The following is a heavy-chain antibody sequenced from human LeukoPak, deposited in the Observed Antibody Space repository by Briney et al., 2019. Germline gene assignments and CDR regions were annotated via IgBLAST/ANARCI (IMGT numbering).Heavy chain of an antibody. CDR3: AKHSDYYGPGLGSHFDY. J-gene: IGHJ4*02. V-gene: IGHV3-23*01. Sequence: GGSLRLSCAASGFTFSSYAMSWVRQAPGKGLEWVSAISGSGGSTYYADSVKGRFTISRDNSKNTLYLQMNSLRAEDTAVYYCAKHSDYYGPGLGSHFDYWGQGTLVTVSS. CDR1: GFTFSSYA. CDR2: ISGSGGST. D-gene: IGHD3-10*01.